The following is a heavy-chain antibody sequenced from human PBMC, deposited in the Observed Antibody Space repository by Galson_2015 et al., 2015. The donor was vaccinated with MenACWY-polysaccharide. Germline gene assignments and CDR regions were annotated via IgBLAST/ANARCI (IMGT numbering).Heavy chain of an antibody. Sequence: SETLSPPRPFSCGSLRNLYLDWVRPPPREGRGWGGVINFRGSTNHNPSLKSRVTMSVDTSRNQFSLNLTSVTDADTAVYYCARAIAVAGQRRDFDLWGRGTLVTVSS. J-gene: IGHJ2*01. CDR1: CGSLRNLY. CDR3: ARAIAVAGQRRDFDL. CDR2: INFRGST. V-gene: IGHV4-59*01. D-gene: IGHD6-19*01.